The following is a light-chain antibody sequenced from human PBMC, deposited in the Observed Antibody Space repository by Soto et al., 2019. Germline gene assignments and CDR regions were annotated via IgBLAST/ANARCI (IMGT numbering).Light chain of an antibody. CDR3: HQYESSPLT. J-gene: IGKJ4*01. Sequence: IVLTQSPGTLSLSPGERATLSCRADQTVSNRYLAWYQQKPGQAPRLLIYGASYRATGIPDRFSGSGSGTDFTLTISRLEPEDFAMYYCHQYESSPLTFGGGTKVEIK. V-gene: IGKV3-20*01. CDR2: GAS. CDR1: QTVSNRY.